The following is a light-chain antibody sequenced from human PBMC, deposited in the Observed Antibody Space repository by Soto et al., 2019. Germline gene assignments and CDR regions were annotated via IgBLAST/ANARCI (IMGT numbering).Light chain of an antibody. V-gene: IGKV3-15*01. Sequence: EILMTQSPATLSLSPGERATLSCRASQSVTTNLPWYQQRPGQAPRLLIYGASSRATGIPARFSGSGSGTDFTLTISSLQSEDFAVYYCQQYNNWPPLYTFGQGTKLEIK. CDR3: QQYNNWPPLYT. CDR2: GAS. J-gene: IGKJ2*01. CDR1: QSVTTN.